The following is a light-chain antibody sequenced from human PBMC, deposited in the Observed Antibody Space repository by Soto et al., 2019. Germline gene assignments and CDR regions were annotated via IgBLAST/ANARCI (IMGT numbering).Light chain of an antibody. J-gene: IGKJ3*01. CDR1: QGISSF. Sequence: IQLTQSPSSLSASVGDRVTITCRASQGISSFLAWYQQKPGKAPKLLIYGASTLQSGVPSRVSGSGSGTEFALNIGSLQAEDFATYYCQQLTSFPIPFGPGTKVDIK. CDR3: QQLTSFPIP. V-gene: IGKV1-9*01. CDR2: GAS.